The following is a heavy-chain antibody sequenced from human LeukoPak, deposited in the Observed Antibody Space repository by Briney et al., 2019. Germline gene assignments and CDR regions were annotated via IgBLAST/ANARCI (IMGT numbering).Heavy chain of an antibody. CDR3: VKDRNYRDLDSLDV. Sequence: GRSLRLSCVASGFTFDAYAMHWVRQAPGKGLEWVSGIDWNSGTVGYADSVKGRFTIARDNAKNSLSLQMNGLGVEDTALYYCVKDRNYRDLDSLDVWGQGTMVTVSS. V-gene: IGHV3-9*01. CDR2: IDWNSGTV. D-gene: IGHD4-11*01. CDR1: GFTFDAYA. J-gene: IGHJ3*01.